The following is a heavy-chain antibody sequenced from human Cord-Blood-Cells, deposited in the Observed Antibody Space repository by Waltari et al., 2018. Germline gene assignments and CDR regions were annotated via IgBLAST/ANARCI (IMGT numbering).Heavy chain of an antibody. V-gene: IGHV4-34*01. J-gene: IGHJ4*02. CDR2: SNHSGST. Sequence: QVQLQQWGAGLLKPSETLSLTCAVYGGSFSGYYWSWIRQPPGKGLEWIGESNHSGSTNYNPSLKSRVTISVDTSKNQCSLKLSSVTAADTAVYYCARGRKHYDFWSGYYKGPFDYWGQGTLVTVSS. CDR1: GGSFSGYY. CDR3: ARGRKHYDFWSGYYKGPFDY. D-gene: IGHD3-3*01.